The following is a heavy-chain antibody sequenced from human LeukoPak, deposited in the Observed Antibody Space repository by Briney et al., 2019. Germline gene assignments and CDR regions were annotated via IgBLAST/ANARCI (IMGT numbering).Heavy chain of an antibody. CDR3: ARVEDYAYDY. V-gene: IGHV3-30-3*01. J-gene: IGHJ4*02. D-gene: IGHD4-17*01. Sequence: GGSLRLSCSASGFPFSNYAMHWVRLAPGKGLEWVAVISYDGSNKYYADSVKGRFTISRDNSKNTLYLQMNSLRAEDTAVYYCARVEDYAYDYRGQGTLVTVSS. CDR2: ISYDGSNK. CDR1: GFPFSNYA.